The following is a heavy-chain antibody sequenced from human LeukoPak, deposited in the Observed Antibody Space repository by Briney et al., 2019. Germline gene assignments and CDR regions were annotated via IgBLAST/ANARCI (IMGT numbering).Heavy chain of an antibody. D-gene: IGHD3-10*01. J-gene: IGHJ1*01. V-gene: IGHV4-59*08. CDR1: GGSISSYY. CDR3: ARHGSGSYIEYFQH. CDR2: IYYSGST. Sequence: PSETLSLTCTVSGGSISSYYWSWIRQPAGKGLEWIGYIYYSGSTNYNPSLKSRVTISVDTSKNQFSLKLSSVTAADTAVYYCARHGSGSYIEYFQHWGQGTLVTVSS.